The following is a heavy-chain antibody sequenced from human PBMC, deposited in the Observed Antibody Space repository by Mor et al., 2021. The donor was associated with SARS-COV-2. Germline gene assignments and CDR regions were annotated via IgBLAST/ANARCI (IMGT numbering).Heavy chain of an antibody. D-gene: IGHD5-18*01. Sequence: VGFIRSKAYGGTTEYAASVKGRFTISRDDSKSIAYLQMNSLKTEDTAVYYCTREGGKQLWTHFDYWGQGTLVTVSS. J-gene: IGHJ4*02. CDR2: IRSKAYGGTT. CDR3: TREGGKQLWTHFDY. V-gene: IGHV3-49*02.